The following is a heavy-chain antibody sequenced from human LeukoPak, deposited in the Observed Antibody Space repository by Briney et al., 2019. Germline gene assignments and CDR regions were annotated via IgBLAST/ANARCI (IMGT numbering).Heavy chain of an antibody. V-gene: IGHV3-21*01. CDR3: ARAYYYDSSGYPPLDAFDI. Sequence: GGSLRLSCAASGFTFSSYSMNWVRQAPGKGLEWVSSISSSSSYIYYADSVKGRFTISRDNAKNSLYLQMNRLRAEDTAVYYCARAYYYDSSGYPPLDAFDIWGQGTMVTVSS. J-gene: IGHJ3*02. CDR2: ISSSSSYI. D-gene: IGHD3-22*01. CDR1: GFTFSSYS.